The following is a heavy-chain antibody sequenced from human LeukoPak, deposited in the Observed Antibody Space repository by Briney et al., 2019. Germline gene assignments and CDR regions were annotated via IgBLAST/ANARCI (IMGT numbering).Heavy chain of an antibody. J-gene: IGHJ6*02. CDR1: GFKFSDHY. CDR3: GRIAINANNGMDV. Sequence: PGGSLRLSCAASGFKFSDHYIDWVRQAPGKGLEWVGRSRNRASSYTTEYAASVEGSFTIQRDDSAGSVYLQTHSLGTEDTAVYYCGRIAINANNGMDVWGQGTTVTVSS. V-gene: IGHV3-72*01. D-gene: IGHD1/OR15-1a*01. CDR2: SRNRASSYTT.